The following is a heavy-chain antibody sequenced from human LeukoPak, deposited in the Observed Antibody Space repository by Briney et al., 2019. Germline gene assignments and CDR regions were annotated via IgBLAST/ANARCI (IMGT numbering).Heavy chain of an antibody. J-gene: IGHJ6*03. V-gene: IGHV1-69*04. CDR1: GYTFTSYD. D-gene: IGHD3-10*01. CDR3: AREANKHYSGSGSYYYYYMDV. Sequence: SVKVSCKASGYTFTSYDINWVRQATGQGLEWMGRIIPILGIANYAQKFQGRVTITADRSTSTAYMALSSLRSEDTAVYYCAREANKHYSGSGSYYYYYMDVWGKGNTVTVSS. CDR2: IIPILGIA.